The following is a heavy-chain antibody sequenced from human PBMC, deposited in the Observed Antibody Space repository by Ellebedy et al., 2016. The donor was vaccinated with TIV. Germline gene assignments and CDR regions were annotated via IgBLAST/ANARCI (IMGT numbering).Heavy chain of an antibody. CDR2: ISAYNGNT. CDR3: ARVSGGAVTAAGGDY. CDR1: GYTFTSYG. J-gene: IGHJ4*02. D-gene: IGHD6-19*01. V-gene: IGHV1-18*04. Sequence: ASVKVSCKASGYTFTSYGISWVRQAPGQGLEWMGWISAYNGNTNYAQKLQGRVTMTADTSTNTAYVELRSLRSDDTAVYYCARVSGGAVTAAGGDYWGQGTLVTVSS.